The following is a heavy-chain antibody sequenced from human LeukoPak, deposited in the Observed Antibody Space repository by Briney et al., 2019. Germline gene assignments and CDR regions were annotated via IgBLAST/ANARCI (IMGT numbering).Heavy chain of an antibody. CDR2: ISSSSSTI. CDR3: ARGDTAMVSRPYYFDY. V-gene: IGHV3-48*01. D-gene: IGHD5-18*01. J-gene: IGHJ4*02. CDR1: GFTFSSYS. Sequence: GGSLRLSCAASGFTFSSYSMNWVRQAPGKGLEWVSSISSSSSTIYYADSVKGRFTISRDNAKNSLYLQMNSLRAEDTAVYYCARGDTAMVSRPYYFDYWGQGTLVTVSS.